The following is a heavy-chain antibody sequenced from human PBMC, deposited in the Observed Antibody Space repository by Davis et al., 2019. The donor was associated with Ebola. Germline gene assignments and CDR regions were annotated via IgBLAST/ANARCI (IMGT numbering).Heavy chain of an antibody. D-gene: IGHD3-9*01. CDR2: IIPLFGTT. V-gene: IGHV1-69*06. CDR1: GGTFSSYT. Sequence: AASVKVSCKASGGTFSSYTISWARQAPGQGLEWMGGIIPLFGTTNYAQKFRGRVMITADKSTRIAYMELNSLTSEDTAVYYCARGRRYYDILTGYFYFDYWGQGTLVTVSS. CDR3: ARGRRYYDILTGYFYFDY. J-gene: IGHJ4*02.